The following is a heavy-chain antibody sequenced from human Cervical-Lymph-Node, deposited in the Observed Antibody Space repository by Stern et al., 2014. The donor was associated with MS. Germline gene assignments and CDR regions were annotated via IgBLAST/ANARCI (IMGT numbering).Heavy chain of an antibody. Sequence: QVQLQESGPGLVKPSETLSLTCTVSGGSISSSSYYWGWIRQPPGKGLEWIGSIYYSGSTYYKPTLKSRVHISVDTSKNQFSLHMSSVTAADTAVYYCARHPPYSSSPNWFDPWGQGTLVTVSS. V-gene: IGHV4-39*01. CDR1: GGSISSSSYY. D-gene: IGHD6-6*01. J-gene: IGHJ5*02. CDR3: ARHPPYSSSPNWFDP. CDR2: IYYSGST.